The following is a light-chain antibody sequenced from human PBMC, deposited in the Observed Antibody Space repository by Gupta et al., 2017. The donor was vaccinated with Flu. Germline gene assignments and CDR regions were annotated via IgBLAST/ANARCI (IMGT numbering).Light chain of an antibody. J-gene: IGLJ3*02. CDR2: SNN. CDR3: AAWDDSLNGPVV. Sequence: QSVLTQPPSASGTPGQRVTISCSGRRSNIGSNTVNWYQQLPGTAPKLLIYSNNQRPSGVPDRFSGSKSGTSASLAISGLQSEDEADYYCAAWDDSLNGPVVFGGGTKLTVL. V-gene: IGLV1-44*01. CDR1: RSNIGSNT.